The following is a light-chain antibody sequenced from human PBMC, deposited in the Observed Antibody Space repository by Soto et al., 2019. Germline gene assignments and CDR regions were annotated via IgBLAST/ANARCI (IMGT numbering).Light chain of an antibody. CDR1: QSVLYIPNNTNY. CDR2: WAS. CDR3: QQYYSTPWT. V-gene: IGKV4-1*01. J-gene: IGKJ1*01. Sequence: DIVMTQSPDSLAVSLGERATFNCKSSQSVLYIPNNTNYLAWYQQKPGQPPKLLIYWASTRESGVPDRFSGSGSGTDFTLTISSLQAEDVAVYYCQQYYSTPWTFGQGTKVEI.